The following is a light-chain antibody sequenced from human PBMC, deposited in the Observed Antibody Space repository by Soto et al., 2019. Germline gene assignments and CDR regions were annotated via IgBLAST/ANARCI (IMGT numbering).Light chain of an antibody. CDR3: QQFSSYPLT. CDR1: QTVRNNY. V-gene: IGKV3-20*01. Sequence: EVVLTQSPGTLSLSPEKRATLSCRASQTVRNNYLAWYQQKPGQAPKLLIYDASSRATGLPDRFSGGGSGTDFILTISRLEPEDFAVYYCQQFSSYPLTFGGGTKVDI. CDR2: DAS. J-gene: IGKJ4*01.